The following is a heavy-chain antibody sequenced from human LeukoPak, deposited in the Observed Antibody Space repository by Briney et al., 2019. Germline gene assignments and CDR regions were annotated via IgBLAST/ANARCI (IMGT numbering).Heavy chain of an antibody. CDR3: ARDFGARPFDI. D-gene: IGHD3-10*01. CDR2: IWRDGSNE. Sequence: GGSLRLSCAASGFTFSAYGMHWVRQAPGKGLEWVTVIWRDGSNENYPDSVKGRFTVSRDNSKNTLFLQMNSLRTEDTAVYYCARDFGARPFDIWGQGTMVTVSS. CDR1: GFTFSAYG. V-gene: IGHV3-33*01. J-gene: IGHJ3*02.